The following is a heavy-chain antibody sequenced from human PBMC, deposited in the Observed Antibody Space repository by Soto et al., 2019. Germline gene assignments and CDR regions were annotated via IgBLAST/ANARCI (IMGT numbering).Heavy chain of an antibody. V-gene: IGHV3-21*01. CDR3: ARGRVPVAGPKGDWFDT. CDR2: ISTKNDHI. CDR1: GDSIMRDSYY. J-gene: IGHJ5*02. Sequence: ETLSLTCTVSGDSIMRDSYYWNWIRQHPGKGLEWVSSISTKNDHINYADSVKGRFIISRDNAKNSLYLQMFRLRVDDTAIYYCARGRVPVAGPKGDWFDTWGQGTLVTVSS. D-gene: IGHD6-19*01.